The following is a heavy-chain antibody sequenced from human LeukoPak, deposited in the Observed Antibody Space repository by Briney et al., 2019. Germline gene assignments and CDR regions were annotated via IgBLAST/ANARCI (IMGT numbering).Heavy chain of an antibody. V-gene: IGHV4-59*12. Sequence: PSETLSLTCTVSGGSISSYYWSWVRQPPGKGLEWIGYIYHSGSTYYNPSLKSRVTISVDRSKNQFSLKLSSVTAADTAVYYCAREGVVIPFDYWGQGTLVTVSS. CDR1: GGSISSYY. D-gene: IGHD3-3*01. J-gene: IGHJ4*02. CDR3: AREGVVIPFDY. CDR2: IYHSGST.